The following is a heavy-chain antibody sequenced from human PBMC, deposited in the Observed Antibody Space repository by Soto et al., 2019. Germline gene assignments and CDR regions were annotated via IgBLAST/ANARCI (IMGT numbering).Heavy chain of an antibody. CDR1: GFTFSSYA. CDR3: ARDVGEEYGDYGASRYYGMDV. Sequence: QVQLVESGGGVVQPGRSLRLSCAASGFTFSSYAMHWVRQAPGKGLEWVAVISYDGSNKYYADSVKGRFTISRDNSKNTLYLQMNSLRAEDTAVYYCARDVGEEYGDYGASRYYGMDVWGQGTTVTVSS. J-gene: IGHJ6*02. CDR2: ISYDGSNK. D-gene: IGHD4-17*01. V-gene: IGHV3-30-3*01.